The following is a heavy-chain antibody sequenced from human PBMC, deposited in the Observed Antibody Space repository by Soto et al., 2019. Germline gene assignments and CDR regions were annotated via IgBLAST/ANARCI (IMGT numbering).Heavy chain of an antibody. D-gene: IGHD6-19*01. V-gene: IGHV3-9*01. CDR1: GFTFDDYA. Sequence: EVQLVESGGGLVQPGRSLRLSCAASGFTFDDYAMHWVRQAPGKGLEWVSGISWNSGSIGYADSVKGRFTISRDNAKNSLYLQMNSLRAEDTALYYCAKAPVEEAVGGTRFDYWGQGTLVTVSS. J-gene: IGHJ4*02. CDR2: ISWNSGSI. CDR3: AKAPVEEAVGGTRFDY.